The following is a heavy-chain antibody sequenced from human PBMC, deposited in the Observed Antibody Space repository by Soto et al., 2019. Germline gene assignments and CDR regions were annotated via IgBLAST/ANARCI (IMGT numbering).Heavy chain of an antibody. CDR2: IIPIFGTA. V-gene: IGHV1-69*13. CDR3: ARGMGAHYFDY. D-gene: IGHD1-26*01. Sequence: GASVKVSCKASGGTFSCYAISWVRQAPGQGLEWMGGIIPIFGTANYAQKFQGRVTITADESTSTAYMELSSLRSEDTAVYYCARGMGAHYFDYWGQGTLVTVAS. CDR1: GGTFSCYA. J-gene: IGHJ4*02.